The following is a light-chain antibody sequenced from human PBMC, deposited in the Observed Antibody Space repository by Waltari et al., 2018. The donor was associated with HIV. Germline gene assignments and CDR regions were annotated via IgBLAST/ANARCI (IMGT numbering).Light chain of an antibody. Sequence: QSVLTQPPSVSGAPGQRVTISCTGSSSNIGAAYDVHWYQHLPGTAPKLLIYGNSNRPSGVPDRFSGSKSGTSASLAITVLQAEDEADYYCQSYDSSLSVWVFGGGTKLTVL. J-gene: IGLJ3*02. CDR2: GNS. CDR1: SSNIGAAYD. CDR3: QSYDSSLSVWV. V-gene: IGLV1-40*01.